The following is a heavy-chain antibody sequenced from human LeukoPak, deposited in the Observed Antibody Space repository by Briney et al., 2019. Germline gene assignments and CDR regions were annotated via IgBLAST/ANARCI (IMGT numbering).Heavy chain of an antibody. Sequence: SETLSLTCTVSGGSMSSSSYYWGWIRQPPGKGPEWIGNIYHSGRTYYNPSLKSRVTISVDTSEQFSLRLSSVTAADTAVYYCARDGSDNWGQFDYWGQGTLVTVSS. CDR1: GGSMSSSSYY. J-gene: IGHJ4*02. CDR2: IYHSGRT. D-gene: IGHD1-1*01. CDR3: ARDGSDNWGQFDY. V-gene: IGHV4-39*07.